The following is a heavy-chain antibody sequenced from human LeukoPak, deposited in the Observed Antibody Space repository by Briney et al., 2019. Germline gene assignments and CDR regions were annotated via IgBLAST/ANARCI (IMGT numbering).Heavy chain of an antibody. CDR1: GGSISSYY. D-gene: IGHD5-18*01. J-gene: IGHJ4*02. CDR2: IYYSGST. CDR3: ARSRQIQLWLEFDY. V-gene: IGHV4-59*01. Sequence: PSETLSLTCTVSGGSISSYYWSWIRQPPGKGLEWIGYIYYSGSTNYNPSLKSRVTISVDTSKNQFSLKLSSVTAVDTAVYYCARSRQIQLWLEFDYWGQGTLVTVSS.